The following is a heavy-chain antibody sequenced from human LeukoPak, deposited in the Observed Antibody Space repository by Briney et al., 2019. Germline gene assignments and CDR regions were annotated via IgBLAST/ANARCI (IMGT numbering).Heavy chain of an antibody. CDR3: ARTSYCGGDCYPGLIDY. CDR2: IYYSGTT. Sequence: SETLSLTCTVSGGSISSGTYYWGWIRQPPGKGLEWIGSIYYSGTTYYNPSLKSRVTMSVDTSKNQFSLKLSSVTAADTAVYYCARTSYCGGDCYPGLIDYWGQGTLVTVSS. D-gene: IGHD2-21*02. V-gene: IGHV4-39*07. J-gene: IGHJ4*02. CDR1: GGSISSGTYY.